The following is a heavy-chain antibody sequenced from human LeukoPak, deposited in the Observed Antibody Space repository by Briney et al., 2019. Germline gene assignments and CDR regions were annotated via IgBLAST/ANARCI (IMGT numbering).Heavy chain of an antibody. CDR1: GFTFSNYA. CDR3: ARASGSFDY. D-gene: IGHD1-26*01. Sequence: GGSLRLSCAASGFTFSNYAMSWVRQSPRKGLEWVSAVSGSGGSTYYADSVRGRFTVSRDNSQITLYLQMNSLGAEDTAVYFCARASGSFDYWGQGTLVSVSS. CDR2: VSGSGGST. J-gene: IGHJ4*02. V-gene: IGHV3-23*01.